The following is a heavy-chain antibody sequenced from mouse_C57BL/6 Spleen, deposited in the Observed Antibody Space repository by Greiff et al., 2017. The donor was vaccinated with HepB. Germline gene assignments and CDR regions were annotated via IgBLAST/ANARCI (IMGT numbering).Heavy chain of an antibody. Sequence: VQLVESGAELVKPGASVKISCKASGYAFSSYWMNWVKQRPGKGLEWIGQIYPGDGDTNYNGKFKGKATLTADKSSSTAYMQLSSLTSEDSSVYFCARFTTGYFDYWGQGTTLTVSS. J-gene: IGHJ2*01. CDR1: GYAFSSYW. CDR2: IYPGDGDT. D-gene: IGHD1-1*01. CDR3: ARFTTGYFDY. V-gene: IGHV1-80*01.